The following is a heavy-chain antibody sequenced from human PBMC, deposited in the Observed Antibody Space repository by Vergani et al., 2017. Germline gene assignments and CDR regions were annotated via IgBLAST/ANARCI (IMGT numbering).Heavy chain of an antibody. J-gene: IGHJ1*01. D-gene: IGHD2-15*01. CDR2: IIPIFGTA. CDR3: ARPRFAPYGSGGSCHAEDFQH. V-gene: IGHV1-69*13. Sequence: QVQLVQSGAEVKKPGSSVKVSCKASGGTFSSYAISWVRQAPGQGLEWMGRIIPIFGTANYAQKFQGRVTITADESTSTAYMELSSLRSEDTAVYYCARPRFAPYGSGGSCHAEDFQHWGQGTLVTVSS. CDR1: GGTFSSYA.